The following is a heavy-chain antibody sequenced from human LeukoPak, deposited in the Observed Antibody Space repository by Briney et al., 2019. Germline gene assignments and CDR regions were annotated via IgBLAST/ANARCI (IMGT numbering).Heavy chain of an antibody. CDR2: IYHSGNN. Sequence: SGTLSLTCAVSGGSIISSSWWNWVRLPPGKGLEWIGEIYHSGNNNYNPSLKSRVTISVDKSKNQFSLRLTSVTAADTAVYFCARDPYCTGGGCYHRFDSWGQGTLVTVSS. D-gene: IGHD2-8*02. CDR1: GGSIISSSW. J-gene: IGHJ4*02. CDR3: ARDPYCTGGGCYHRFDS. V-gene: IGHV4-4*02.